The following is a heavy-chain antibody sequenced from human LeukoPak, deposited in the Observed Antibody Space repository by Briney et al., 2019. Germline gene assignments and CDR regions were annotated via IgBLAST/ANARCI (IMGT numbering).Heavy chain of an antibody. V-gene: IGHV3-49*04. CDR1: GFIFSSYA. J-gene: IGHJ6*03. Sequence: PGGSLRLSCAASGFIFSSYAMSWVRQAPGKGLECVGFIRSKAFGATTEYAASVKGRFTMSRDDSESIAYLQMNSLKTEDTAMYYCTRNPLSGSSQNYYYMDVWGKGTTVTVSS. D-gene: IGHD6-13*01. CDR2: IRSKAFGATT. CDR3: TRNPLSGSSQNYYYMDV.